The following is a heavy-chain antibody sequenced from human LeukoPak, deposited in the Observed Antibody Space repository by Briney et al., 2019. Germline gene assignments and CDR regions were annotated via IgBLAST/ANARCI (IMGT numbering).Heavy chain of an antibody. V-gene: IGHV3-73*01. J-gene: IGHJ4*02. D-gene: IGHD6-19*01. CDR1: GFTFSGSA. CDR3: TSHGYSSGWAFDY. CDR2: IRSKANSYAT. Sequence: GGSLRLSCAASGFTFSGSAMHWVRQASGKGLEWVGRIRSKANSYATAYAASVKGRFTISRDDSKNTAYLQMNSLKTEDMAVYYCTSHGYSSGWAFDYWGQGTLVTVSS.